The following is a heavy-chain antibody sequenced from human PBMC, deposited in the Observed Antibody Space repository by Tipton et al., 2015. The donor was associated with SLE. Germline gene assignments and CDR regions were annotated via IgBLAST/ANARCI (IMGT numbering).Heavy chain of an antibody. Sequence: GLVKPSETLSLTCTVSGGSISSYFWTWIRQPPGKGLEWIGHIYHSGSTYYNPSLKSRVTISVDTSKNQFSLKLSSVTAADTAVYYCNCVGEGAAFAIWGQGSKVTVSS. CDR2: IYHSGST. CDR3: NCVGEGAAFAI. CDR1: GGSISSYF. V-gene: IGHV4-59*04. D-gene: IGHD1-26*01. J-gene: IGHJ3*02.